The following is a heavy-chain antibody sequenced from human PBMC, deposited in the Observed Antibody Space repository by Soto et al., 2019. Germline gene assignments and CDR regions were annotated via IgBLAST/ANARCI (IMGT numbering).Heavy chain of an antibody. CDR2: INHSGST. J-gene: IGHJ4*02. V-gene: IGHV4-34*01. D-gene: IGHD3-3*01. CDR1: GGSFSGYY. Sequence: PSETLSLTCAVYGGSFSGYYWSWIRQPPGKGLEWIGEINHSGSTNYNPSLKSRVTISVDTSKNQFSLKLSPVTAADTAVYYCARGRPAGLRFLEWLPKNFDYWGQGTLVTVSS. CDR3: ARGRPAGLRFLEWLPKNFDY.